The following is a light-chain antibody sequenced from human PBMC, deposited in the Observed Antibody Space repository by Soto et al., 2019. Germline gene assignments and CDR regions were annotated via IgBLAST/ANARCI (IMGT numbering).Light chain of an antibody. V-gene: IGKV4-1*01. J-gene: IGKJ2*01. CDR2: WAS. CDR1: QSVLYSPHNNNY. Sequence: DIVMTQSPDSLAVSLGERATINCKSSQSVLYSPHNNNYLAWYQQKPGQPPKLLIYWASTRQSWVPDRFSGSGSGTDFTLTISSLQAEDVAVYYCQQYYSIPYTFGQGTKLEIK. CDR3: QQYYSIPYT.